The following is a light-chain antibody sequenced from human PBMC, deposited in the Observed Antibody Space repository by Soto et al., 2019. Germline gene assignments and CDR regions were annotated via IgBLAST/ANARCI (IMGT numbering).Light chain of an antibody. CDR1: QGIRDD. V-gene: IGKV1-6*01. J-gene: IGKJ1*01. CDR3: LQDYNYPWT. CDR2: AAS. Sequence: AIQMTQSPSSLSASVGDRVTITCRASQGIRDDLVWYQQKPGKAPKLLIYAASSLQSGVPSRFSGSGSGTDFTLTISSLQPEDFATYFCLQDYNYPWTFGQGTKVEIK.